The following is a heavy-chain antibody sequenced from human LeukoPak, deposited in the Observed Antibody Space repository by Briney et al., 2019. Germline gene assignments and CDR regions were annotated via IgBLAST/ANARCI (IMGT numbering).Heavy chain of an antibody. V-gene: IGHV4-59*01. J-gene: IGHJ6*02. CDR1: GGSISSYY. D-gene: IGHD5-12*01. CDR3: ASDRSYSGYDLSYGMDV. CDR2: IYYSGST. Sequence: SETLSLTCTVSGGSISSYYWSWIRQPPGKGLEWIGYIYYSGSTNYNPSLKSRVTISVDTSKNQFSLKLSSVTAADTAVYYCASDRSYSGYDLSYGMDVWGQGTTVTVSS.